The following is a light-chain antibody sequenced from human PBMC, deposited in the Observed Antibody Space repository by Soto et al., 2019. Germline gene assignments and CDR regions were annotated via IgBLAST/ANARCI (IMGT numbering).Light chain of an antibody. CDR2: EDN. Sequence: NFMLTQPHSVSESPGKTVTISCTRSSGSIASNYVQWYQQRPGSVPTTVIYEDNQRPSGVPDRFSGSIDSSSNSASLTISGLKTEDEADYYCQSYDSSNHKVVFGGGTKLTVL. CDR1: SGSIASNY. J-gene: IGLJ2*01. CDR3: QSYDSSNHKVV. V-gene: IGLV6-57*04.